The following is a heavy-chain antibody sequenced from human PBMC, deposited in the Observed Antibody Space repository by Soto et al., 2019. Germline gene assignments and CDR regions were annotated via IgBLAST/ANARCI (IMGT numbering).Heavy chain of an antibody. CDR3: ARGSGWYGAFDI. CDR1: GFTFSSYA. Sequence: GGSLRLSCAASGFTFSSYAMHRLRQAPGKGLEWVAVISYDGSNKYYADSVKGRFTISRDNSKNTLYLQMNSLRAEDTAVYYCARGSGWYGAFDIWGQGTMVTVSS. CDR2: ISYDGSNK. V-gene: IGHV3-30-3*01. J-gene: IGHJ3*02. D-gene: IGHD6-19*01.